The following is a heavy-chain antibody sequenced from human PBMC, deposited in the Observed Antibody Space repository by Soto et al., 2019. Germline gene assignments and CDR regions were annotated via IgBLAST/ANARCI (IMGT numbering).Heavy chain of an antibody. CDR2: ISSSGDSP. Sequence: GGSLRLSCAASGFTFSNYAMSWVRQAPGNGLEWVSAISSSGDSPYYADSVKGRFTVSRDNSKNTLYLQMNSLRVEDTAIYYCARNTIPHPHYWDQGTLVTVSS. CDR3: ARNTIPHPHY. D-gene: IGHD1-1*01. V-gene: IGHV3-23*01. J-gene: IGHJ4*02. CDR1: GFTFSNYA.